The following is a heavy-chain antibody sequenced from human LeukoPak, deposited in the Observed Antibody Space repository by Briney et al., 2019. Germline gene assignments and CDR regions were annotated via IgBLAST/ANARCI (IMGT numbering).Heavy chain of an antibody. CDR2: IFYEEGKR. J-gene: IGHJ4*02. D-gene: IGHD3-16*01. V-gene: IGHV3-30*02. Sequence: GGSLRLSCAASGFVFSHFNKHWVRQAPGKGLEWVAFIFYEEGKRSYSDSVKGRFTISRDISKRTLYLQMNGLRVEDTAVYYCAKDSATWGFDSWGQGTLVTVSS. CDR3: AKDSATWGFDS. CDR1: GFVFSHFN.